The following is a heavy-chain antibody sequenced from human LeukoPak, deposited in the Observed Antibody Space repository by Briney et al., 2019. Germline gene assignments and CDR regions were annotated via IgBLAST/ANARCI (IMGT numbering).Heavy chain of an antibody. CDR3: ARGYSYGPLWY. J-gene: IGHJ4*02. D-gene: IGHD5-18*01. Sequence: ASVKVSCKASGYTFTGYYMHWVRQAPGQGLEWMGRINPNSGGTNYAQEFQGRVTMTRDTSISTAYMELSRLRSDDTAVYYCARGYSYGPLWYWGQGTLVTVSS. CDR1: GYTFTGYY. CDR2: INPNSGGT. V-gene: IGHV1-2*06.